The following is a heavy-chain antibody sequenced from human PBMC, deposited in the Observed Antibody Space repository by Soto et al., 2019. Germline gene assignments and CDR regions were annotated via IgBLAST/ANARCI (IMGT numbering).Heavy chain of an antibody. D-gene: IGHD2-21*01. CDR3: ARDDEVVGFNFDY. J-gene: IGHJ4*02. Sequence: QVQLVESGGGVVQPGRSLRLSCAASGFTFSSYAMLWVRQAPGKGLEWVAVISYDGSNKYYADSVQDRFTISRDNSKYTLYLQMNSLRAEDTAVYYGARDDEVVGFNFDYCGQGTLVPVYS. CDR1: GFTFSSYA. CDR2: ISYDGSNK. V-gene: IGHV3-30-3*01.